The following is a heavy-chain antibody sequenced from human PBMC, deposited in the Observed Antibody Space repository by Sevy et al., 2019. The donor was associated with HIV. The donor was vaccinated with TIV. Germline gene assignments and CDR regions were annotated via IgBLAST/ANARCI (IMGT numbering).Heavy chain of an antibody. V-gene: IGHV4-38-2*01. D-gene: IGHD3-10*01. CDR3: AGHAAFYYGAGSYLYYFDY. J-gene: IGHJ4*02. CDR2: IYHNGNT. CDR1: GYSISNGFY. Sequence: SETLSLTCAVSGYSISNGFYWGWVRQSPGRGLEWIGSIYHNGNTYYNPSLKSRVSISVDTSNPQFSLRLSSVTAADTAVYYCAGHAAFYYGAGSYLYYFDYWGQGTLVTVSS.